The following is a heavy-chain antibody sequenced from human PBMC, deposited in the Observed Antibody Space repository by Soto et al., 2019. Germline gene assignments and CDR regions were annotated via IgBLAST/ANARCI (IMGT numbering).Heavy chain of an antibody. D-gene: IGHD1-7*01. J-gene: IGHJ4*02. CDR2: IDWDDDK. Sequence: ASGPTLVNPTQTLTLTCTFSGFSLSTSGMCVSWIRQPTGKALEWLALIDWDDDKYYSTSLKTRLTISKDTSKNQVVLTMTDMDTVDTATYYCAHSKVELPWDYWGQGTLVTVSS. CDR1: GFSLSTSGMC. CDR3: AHSKVELPWDY. V-gene: IGHV2-70*12.